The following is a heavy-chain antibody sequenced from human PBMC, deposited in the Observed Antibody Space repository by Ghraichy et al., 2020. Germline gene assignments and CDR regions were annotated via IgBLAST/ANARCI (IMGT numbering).Heavy chain of an antibody. D-gene: IGHD1-20*01. CDR3: ARSPIPYNWNDGGDAFDI. Sequence: GGSLRLSCAASGFTFSSHGMHWVRQAPGKGLEWVAVIWYDGSNKYYADSVKGRFTISRDNSKNTLYLQMNSLRAEDTAVYYCARSPIPYNWNDGGDAFDIWRQRTMVTVSS. CDR1: GFTFSSHG. J-gene: IGHJ3*02. CDR2: IWYDGSNK. V-gene: IGHV3-33*01.